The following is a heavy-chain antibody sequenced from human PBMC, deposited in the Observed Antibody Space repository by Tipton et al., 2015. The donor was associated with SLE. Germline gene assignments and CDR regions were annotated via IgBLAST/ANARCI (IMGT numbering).Heavy chain of an antibody. CDR3: ARAPGWATVDY. Sequence: SLRLSCAASGFTFSSYSMNWVRQAPGKGLEWVSSISSSGSTIYYADSVKGRFTISRDNAKNSLYLQMNSLRAEDTAVYYCARAPGWATVDYWGQGTLVTVSS. J-gene: IGHJ4*02. CDR1: GFTFSSYS. D-gene: IGHD1-26*01. V-gene: IGHV3-48*04. CDR2: ISSSGSTI.